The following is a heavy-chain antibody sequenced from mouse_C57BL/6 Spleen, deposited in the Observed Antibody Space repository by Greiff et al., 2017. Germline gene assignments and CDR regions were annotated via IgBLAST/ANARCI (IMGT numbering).Heavy chain of an antibody. Sequence: EVMLVESGGGLVKPGGSLKLSCAASGFTFSDYGMHWVRQAPEKGLEWVAYISSGSSTIYYADTVKGRFTISRDNAKNTLFLQMTSLRSEDTAMYYCVGALLCYAMDYWGQGTSVTVSS. D-gene: IGHD1-1*01. V-gene: IGHV5-17*01. CDR1: GFTFSDYG. J-gene: IGHJ4*01. CDR3: VGALLCYAMDY. CDR2: ISSGSSTI.